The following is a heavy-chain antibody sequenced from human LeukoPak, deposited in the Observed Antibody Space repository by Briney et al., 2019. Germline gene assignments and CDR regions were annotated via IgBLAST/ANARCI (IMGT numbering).Heavy chain of an antibody. Sequence: GSLRLSCTSSGFTFGTYAMSWFRQAPGKGLEWVANIKQDGSEKYYVDSVKGRFTISRDNAKNSLYLQMNSLRAEDTAVYYCARESSGWYFDYWGQGTLVTVSS. CDR2: IKQDGSEK. J-gene: IGHJ4*02. CDR1: GFTFGTYA. D-gene: IGHD6-19*01. V-gene: IGHV3-7*01. CDR3: ARESSGWYFDY.